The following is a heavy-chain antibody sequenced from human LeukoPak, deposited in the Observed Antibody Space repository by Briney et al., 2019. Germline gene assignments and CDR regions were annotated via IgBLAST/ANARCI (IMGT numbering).Heavy chain of an antibody. CDR3: AKCLTSTGTCYFDY. D-gene: IGHD1-1*01. CDR2: ISGIGGNT. CDR1: GFTFSNYA. V-gene: IGHV3-23*01. Sequence: GGSLRLSCAASGFTFSNYAMSWVRQAPGEGLEWVSAISGIGGNTYYADSVNGRFTISRDNSQNTFFLQMNSLRADDTAIYYCAKCLTSTGTCYFDYWGQGTLVTVSS. J-gene: IGHJ4*02.